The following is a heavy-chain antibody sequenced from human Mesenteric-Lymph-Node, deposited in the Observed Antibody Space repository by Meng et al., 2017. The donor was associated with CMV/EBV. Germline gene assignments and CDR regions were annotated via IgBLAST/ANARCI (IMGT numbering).Heavy chain of an antibody. V-gene: IGHV3-21*01. CDR2: ISSSSSYI. J-gene: IGHJ5*02. Sequence: GGSLRLSCAASGFTFSSYSMNWVRQAPGKGLEWVSSISSSSSYIYYADSVKGRFTISRDNAKNSLYLQMNSLRAEDTAVYYCARDLYCSSTSCSWGWFDPWGQGTLVTVSS. CDR3: ARDLYCSSTSCSWGWFDP. CDR1: GFTFSSYS. D-gene: IGHD2-2*01.